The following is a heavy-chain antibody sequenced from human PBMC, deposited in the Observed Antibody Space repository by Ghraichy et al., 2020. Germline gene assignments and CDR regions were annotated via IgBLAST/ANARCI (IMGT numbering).Heavy chain of an antibody. J-gene: IGHJ4*02. V-gene: IGHV4-59*01. CDR3: ALYSSGWYKYFDY. Sequence: SETRSLTCTVSGGSISSYYWSWIRQPPGKGLEWIGYIYYSGSTNYNPSLKSRVTISVDTSKNQFSLKLSSVTAADTAVYYCALYSSGWYKYFDYWGQGTLVTVSS. CDR1: GGSISSYY. D-gene: IGHD6-19*01. CDR2: IYYSGST.